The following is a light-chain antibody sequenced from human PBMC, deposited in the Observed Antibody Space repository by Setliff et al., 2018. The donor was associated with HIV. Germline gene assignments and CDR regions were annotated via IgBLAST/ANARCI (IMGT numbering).Light chain of an antibody. CDR1: SSDIGGYES. V-gene: IGLV2-14*03. CDR2: NAS. Sequence: QSALTQPAAVSGSPGQSITISCTGSSSDIGGYESVSWYQQHPGEVPKLIIYNASKRPSGVSDRFSGSKSGNTASLTISGLQAEDEADYYCCSYTNYNLAIFGPGTKVTVL. J-gene: IGLJ1*01. CDR3: CSYTNYNLAI.